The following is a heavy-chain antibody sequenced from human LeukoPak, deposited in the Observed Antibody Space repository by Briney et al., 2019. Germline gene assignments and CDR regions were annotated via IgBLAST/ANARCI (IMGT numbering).Heavy chain of an antibody. Sequence: SQTLSLTCTVFGGSINGGNYYWTWLRQPAGKGLEWIGRISPSGSTNHNPSLTSRVTISVDTSKNQFSLKLSSVTAADTAVYYCAGVISLKGIDPWGQGTLVTVSS. V-gene: IGHV4-61*02. D-gene: IGHD2/OR15-2a*01. CDR1: GGSINGGNYY. CDR2: ISPSGST. J-gene: IGHJ5*02. CDR3: AGVISLKGIDP.